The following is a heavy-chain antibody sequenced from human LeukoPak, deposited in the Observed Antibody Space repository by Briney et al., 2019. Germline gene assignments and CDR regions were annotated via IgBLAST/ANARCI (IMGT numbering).Heavy chain of an antibody. V-gene: IGHV4-34*01. CDR1: GGSFSGYY. CDR2: IYYSGST. Sequence: PSETLSLTCAVYGGSFSGYYWSWIRQPPGKGLGWIGSIYYSGSTYYNPSLKSRVTISVDTSKNQFSLKLSSVTAADTALYYCARHGPYCGSECYPPALDFGGRGPLVTVSS. D-gene: IGHD2-21*01. J-gene: IGHJ4*02. CDR3: ARHGPYCGSECYPPALDF.